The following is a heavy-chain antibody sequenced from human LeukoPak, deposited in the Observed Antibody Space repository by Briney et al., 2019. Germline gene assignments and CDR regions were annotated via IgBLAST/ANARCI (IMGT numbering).Heavy chain of an antibody. CDR1: GFTFSSYA. Sequence: GGSLRLSCAASGFTFSSYAMSWVRQAPGKGLEWVSAISGSGGSTYHADSVKGRFTISRDNSKNTLYLQMNSLRAEDTAVYYCAKDALPYYYDSSGYYSDYWGQGTLVTVSS. CDR3: AKDALPYYYDSSGYYSDY. J-gene: IGHJ4*02. D-gene: IGHD3-22*01. CDR2: ISGSGGST. V-gene: IGHV3-23*01.